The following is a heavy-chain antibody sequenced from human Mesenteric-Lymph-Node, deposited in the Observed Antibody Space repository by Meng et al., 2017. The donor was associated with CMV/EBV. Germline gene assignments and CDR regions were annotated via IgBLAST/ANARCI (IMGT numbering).Heavy chain of an antibody. Sequence: GESLKISCAASGFTFNKYWMHWVRQAPGKGLVWVSHINSDGSSTSSADSVKGRFTISRDNAKNTLYLQMNSLRAEDTAVYYCVRGYSSQGAFDFWGQGTLVTVSS. CDR1: GFTFNKYW. CDR2: INSDGSST. D-gene: IGHD6-13*01. J-gene: IGHJ4*02. CDR3: VRGYSSQGAFDF. V-gene: IGHV3-74*01.